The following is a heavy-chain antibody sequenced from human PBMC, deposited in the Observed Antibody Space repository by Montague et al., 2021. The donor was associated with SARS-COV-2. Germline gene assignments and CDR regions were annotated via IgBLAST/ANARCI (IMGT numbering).Heavy chain of an antibody. CDR3: ARGHVTVFGVLIMLPAAGPLAL. CDR2: TTLRASA. J-gene: IGHJ3*01. CDR1: GGSFSDYY. V-gene: IGHV4-34*01. D-gene: IGHD3-3*01. Sequence: SETLSLTCSVYGGSFSDYYWTWIRQPPGKGLEWIGETTLRASANYNPSLKSRVSISVDTSKNQLSLKLTSVTAADTDVYYCARGHVTVFGVLIMLPAAGPLALWGQGTMVTVTS.